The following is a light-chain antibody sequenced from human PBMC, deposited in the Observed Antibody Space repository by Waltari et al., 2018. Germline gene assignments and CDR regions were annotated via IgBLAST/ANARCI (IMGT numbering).Light chain of an antibody. V-gene: IGKV3-20*01. CDR3: QHYLRLPVA. CDR1: QSVGRT. J-gene: IGKJ1*01. CDR2: GAS. Sequence: EIVLTQSPGTLSLSPGERASVSCRASQSVGRTVAWYQQKPGQAPRLLIYGASNRATGIPDRFIGSGFGTELSLTISGLEPEDSAVYYCQHYLRLPVAFGQGTKVEIK.